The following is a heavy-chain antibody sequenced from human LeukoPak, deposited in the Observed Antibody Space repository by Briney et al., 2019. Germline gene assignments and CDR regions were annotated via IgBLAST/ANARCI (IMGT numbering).Heavy chain of an antibody. CDR3: ARVLGDFWSGYLSGELDI. J-gene: IGHJ3*02. V-gene: IGHV1-8*01. CDR1: GYTFTSYD. CDR2: MNPNSGNT. D-gene: IGHD3-3*01. Sequence: ASVKVSCKASGYTFTSYDINWVRQATGQGLEWMGWMNPNSGNTGYAQKFQGRVTMTRNTSISTAYMELSSLRSEDTAVYYCARVLGDFWSGYLSGELDIWGQGTMVTVSS.